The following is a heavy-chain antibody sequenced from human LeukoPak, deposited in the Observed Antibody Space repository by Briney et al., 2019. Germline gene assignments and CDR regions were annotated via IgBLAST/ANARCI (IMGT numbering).Heavy chain of an antibody. V-gene: IGHV3-21*04. Sequence: GSLRLSCAASGFTFRSYSMNWVRQAPGKGLEWVSSISTSRSYIYYADSVKGRFTISRDNAKNSLYLQMNSLRAEDMGLYYCAKDAGSGWYHWFDPWGQGTLVTVSS. CDR3: AKDAGSGWYHWFDP. J-gene: IGHJ5*02. CDR1: GFTFRSYS. CDR2: ISTSRSYI. D-gene: IGHD6-19*01.